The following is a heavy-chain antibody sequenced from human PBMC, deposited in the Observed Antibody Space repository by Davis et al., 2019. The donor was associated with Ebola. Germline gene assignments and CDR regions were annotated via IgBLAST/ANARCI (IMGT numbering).Heavy chain of an antibody. J-gene: IGHJ6*03. CDR3: ARRPARFLEWLLPHDYYYYMDV. CDR2: INHSGST. CDR1: GGSFSGYY. Sequence: PSETLSLTCAVYGGSFSGYYWSWIRQPPGKGLEWIGEINHSGSTNYNLSLKSRVTISVDTSKNQFSLKLSSVTAADTAVYYCARRPARFLEWLLPHDYYYYMDVWGKGTTVTVSS. D-gene: IGHD3-3*01. V-gene: IGHV4-34*01.